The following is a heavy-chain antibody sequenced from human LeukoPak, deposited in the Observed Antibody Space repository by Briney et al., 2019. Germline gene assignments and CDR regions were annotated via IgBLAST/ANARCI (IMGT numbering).Heavy chain of an antibody. V-gene: IGHV3-9*03. J-gene: IGHJ3*02. D-gene: IGHD3-22*01. CDR3: AKADYYDSSGSIFDI. Sequence: PGRSLRLSCAASGFTIDDYAMHWVRQAPGKGLEWVSGISWNSGSIGYADSVKGRFTISRDNAKNSLYLQMNSLRAEDMALYYCAKADYYDSSGSIFDIWGQGTMVTVSS. CDR2: ISWNSGSI. CDR1: GFTIDDYA.